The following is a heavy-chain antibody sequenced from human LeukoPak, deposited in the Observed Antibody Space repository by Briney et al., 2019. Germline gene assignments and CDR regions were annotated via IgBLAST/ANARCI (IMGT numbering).Heavy chain of an antibody. D-gene: IGHD3-10*01. J-gene: IGHJ4*02. Sequence: GGSLRLSCAASGFGVSRNYMNWVRQAPGKGLEWVSILYSNGDTYYGNSVKGRFTISRDDSKNTLYLQMDSLRVEDTAVYYCARSQITKIRGDFDYWGQGTLVTVSS. CDR3: ARSQITKIRGDFDY. CDR1: GFGVSRNY. V-gene: IGHV3-66*01. CDR2: LYSNGDT.